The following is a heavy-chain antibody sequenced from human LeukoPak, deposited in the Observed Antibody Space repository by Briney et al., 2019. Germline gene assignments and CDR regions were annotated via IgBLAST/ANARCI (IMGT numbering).Heavy chain of an antibody. J-gene: IGHJ5*02. V-gene: IGHV3-48*01. D-gene: IGHD2-8*01. Sequence: GGSLRLSCAASGLPFSSYSMNWVRQAPGKGLEWVSYISTSRTTIYYADSVKGRFTISRDNAKNSVDLQMNSLRAEDTAVYYCARGAAMDGPYNWFDPWGEGTLVSVSS. CDR1: GLPFSSYS. CDR2: ISTSRTTI. CDR3: ARGAAMDGPYNWFDP.